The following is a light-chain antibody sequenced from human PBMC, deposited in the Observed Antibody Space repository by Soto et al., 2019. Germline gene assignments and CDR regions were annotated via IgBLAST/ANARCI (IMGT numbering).Light chain of an antibody. CDR3: NSYTSTNTRV. CDR2: DVT. Sequence: QSALTQSPSASGSPGQSVTISCTGTSSDIGGYNSVSWYQQHPGKAPKVMIYDVTKRPSGVPDRFSGSKSGNTASLTVSALQAEDEADYYCNSYTSTNTRVFGGGTKVTVL. J-gene: IGLJ2*01. V-gene: IGLV2-8*01. CDR1: SSDIGGYNS.